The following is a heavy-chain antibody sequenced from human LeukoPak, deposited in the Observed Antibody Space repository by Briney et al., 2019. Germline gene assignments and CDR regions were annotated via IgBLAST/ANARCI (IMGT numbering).Heavy chain of an antibody. CDR3: VTGRYYDSSGYYYFNY. CDR2: FDPEDGET. Sequence: ASVKVSCKVSGYTLTELSMHWVRQAPGKGLEWMGGFDPEDGETIYAQKFQGRVTMTEDTSTDTAYMELSSLRSEDTAVYYCVTGRYYDSSGYYYFNYWGQGTLVTVSS. J-gene: IGHJ4*02. CDR1: GYTLTELS. D-gene: IGHD3-22*01. V-gene: IGHV1-24*01.